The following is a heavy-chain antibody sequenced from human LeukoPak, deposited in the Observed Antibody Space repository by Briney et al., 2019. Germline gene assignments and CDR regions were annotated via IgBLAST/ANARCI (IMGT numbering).Heavy chain of an antibody. J-gene: IGHJ3*02. CDR3: ATGETRPGTFDI. CDR1: GGSLSSYY. V-gene: IGHV4-4*07. Sequence: KPSETLSLTCTVSGGSLSSYYWRWLRQPAGKGLEWIGRVYTTGSTNYTPSLQSLVTMSVDTTKNQFSLNLHSVTAADTALYYCATGETRPGTFDIWGPGTMVTVSS. CDR2: VYTTGST. D-gene: IGHD1-14*01.